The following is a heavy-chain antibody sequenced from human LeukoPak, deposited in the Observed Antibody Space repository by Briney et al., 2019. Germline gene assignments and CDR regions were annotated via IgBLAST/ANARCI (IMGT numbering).Heavy chain of an antibody. J-gene: IGHJ4*02. CDR2: ISSSSSYI. V-gene: IGHV3-21*01. CDR3: ARTGHSSGWSAYFDF. CDR1: GFTFSSYS. Sequence: PGGSLRLSCAASGFTFSSYSMNWVRQAPGKGLEWVSSISSSSSYIYHSDSVKGRFTISRDNAKNSLYLQINSLRAEDTAVYYCARTGHSSGWSAYFDFWGQGTLVTVSS. D-gene: IGHD6-19*01.